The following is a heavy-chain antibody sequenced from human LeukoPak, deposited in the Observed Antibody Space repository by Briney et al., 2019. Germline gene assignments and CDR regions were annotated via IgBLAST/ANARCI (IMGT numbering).Heavy chain of an antibody. V-gene: IGHV3-30*01. CDR3: ATEGARLRLGEFRAFDI. D-gene: IGHD3-16*01. CDR2: ISYDGSNK. CDR1: GFTFSSYA. J-gene: IGHJ3*02. Sequence: GRSLRLSCAASGFTFSSYAMHWVRQAPGKGLEWVAVISYDGSNKYYADSVKGRFTISRDNSKNTLYLQMNSLRSEDTAVYYCATEGARLRLGEFRAFDIWGQGTMVTVSS.